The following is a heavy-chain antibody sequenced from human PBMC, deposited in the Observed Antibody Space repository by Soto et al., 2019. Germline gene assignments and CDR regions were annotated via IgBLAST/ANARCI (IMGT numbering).Heavy chain of an antibody. Sequence: PGGSLRLSCTASGFTFGDYAMTWFRQTPGKGLEWVGFIRSKTYGGTTEYAASVKGRFTISRDDSKNIASLQMNSLKAEDTAVYYCTRVHTTGPVIPDYWGQGTLVTVSS. CDR1: GFTFGDYA. CDR3: TRVHTTGPVIPDY. D-gene: IGHD3-9*01. CDR2: IRSKTYGGTT. V-gene: IGHV3-49*03. J-gene: IGHJ4*02.